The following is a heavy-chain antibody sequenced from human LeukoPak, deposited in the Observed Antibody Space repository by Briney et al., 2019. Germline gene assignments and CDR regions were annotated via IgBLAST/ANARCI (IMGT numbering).Heavy chain of an antibody. J-gene: IGHJ3*02. CDR3: ARGNAGGNDAFDI. D-gene: IGHD4-23*01. CDR1: GFTFTTYT. V-gene: IGHV3-21*01. CDR2: ITTSSGYV. Sequence: PGGSLRLSCAASGFTFTTYTMNWVRPAPGKGLEWVSAITTSSGYVYQADSLRGRFTISRDNAKNSLYLQMNSLRVEDTAVYYCARGNAGGNDAFDIWGQGTMVTVSS.